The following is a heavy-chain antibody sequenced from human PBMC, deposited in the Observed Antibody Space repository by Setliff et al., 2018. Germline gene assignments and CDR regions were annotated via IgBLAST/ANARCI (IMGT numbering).Heavy chain of an antibody. D-gene: IGHD2-8*01. Sequence: ASVSSCKASGYTLSNSILSWVRQAPGQGLEWVGWISAYNGKTYSAQKFQDRVTLTTHTSTNMGYLELRDLRSDDTAVYYCLRLVRYCTKIACQATSGDEVWGLGTLVTVSS. J-gene: IGHJ4*02. CDR1: GYTLSNSI. CDR2: ISAYNGKT. CDR3: LRLVRYCTKIACQATSGDEV. V-gene: IGHV1-18*01.